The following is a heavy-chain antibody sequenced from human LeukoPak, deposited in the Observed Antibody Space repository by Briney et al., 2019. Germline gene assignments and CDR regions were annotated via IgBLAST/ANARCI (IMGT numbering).Heavy chain of an antibody. V-gene: IGHV4-34*01. CDR3: ATKEPRNWFDP. Sequence: SETLSLTCAVYGGSFSGYYWSWIRQPPGKGLEWIGEINHSGSTNYNPSLKGRVTISVDTSKNQFSLKLSSVTAADTAVYYCATKEPRNWFDPWGQGTLVTVSS. CDR1: GGSFSGYY. D-gene: IGHD1-14*01. J-gene: IGHJ5*02. CDR2: INHSGST.